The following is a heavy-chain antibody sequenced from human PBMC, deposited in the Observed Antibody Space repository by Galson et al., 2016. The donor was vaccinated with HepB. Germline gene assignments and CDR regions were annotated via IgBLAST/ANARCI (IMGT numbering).Heavy chain of an antibody. D-gene: IGHD2-15*01. Sequence: SETLSLTCTVSGGSISNYYWSWIRQPPGKGLEWIGYIYYSGSTNYNPSLKSRVTMAVDTSKNQLSLKLSSVTAADTAVYYCSSLNRLGFCTGGSCYSGRAFDYWGQGTLVTVSS. CDR3: SSLNRLGFCTGGSCYSGRAFDY. V-gene: IGHV4-59*01. J-gene: IGHJ4*02. CDR2: IYYSGST. CDR1: GGSISNYY.